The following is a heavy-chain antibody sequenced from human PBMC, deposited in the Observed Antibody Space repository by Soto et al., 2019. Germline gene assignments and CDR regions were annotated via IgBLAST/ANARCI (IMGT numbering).Heavy chain of an antibody. J-gene: IGHJ6*02. D-gene: IGHD3-16*01. CDR1: GYTFTNYA. Sequence: ASVKVSCKASGYTFTNYAVQWVRQARGQRLEWIGWIVVGSGSTNYAQKFQERVTITRDMSTSTAYMEVSSLRSEDTAVYYCAADSGVDGFGESWMDFWGQGTTVTVSS. CDR2: IVVGSGST. CDR3: AADSGVDGFGESWMDF. V-gene: IGHV1-58*01.